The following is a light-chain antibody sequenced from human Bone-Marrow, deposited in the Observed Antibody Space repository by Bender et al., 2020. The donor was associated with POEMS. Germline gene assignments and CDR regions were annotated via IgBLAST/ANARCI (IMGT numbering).Light chain of an antibody. J-gene: IGLJ3*02. CDR1: SDHSSYA. CDR3: QTWGTGIQV. V-gene: IGLV4-69*01. CDR2: ISSDGSH. Sequence: QLAVSQSPSASASLGASVKLTCTLSSDHSSYAVAWHQQQPGKGPRFLLEISSDGSHSRGDGIPDRFSGSTSGAERHLTISSLQSEDEADYFCQTWGTGIQVFGGGTKLTVL.